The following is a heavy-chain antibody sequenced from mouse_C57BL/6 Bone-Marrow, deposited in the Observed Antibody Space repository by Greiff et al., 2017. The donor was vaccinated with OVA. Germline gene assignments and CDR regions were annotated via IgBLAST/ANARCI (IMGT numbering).Heavy chain of an antibody. CDR1: GFSFNTYA. V-gene: IGHV10-1*01. D-gene: IGHD2-14*01. CDR3: VSAYYRGRDY. CDR2: IRRKSNNYAK. Sequence: EVQLVESGGGLVQPKGSLKLSCAASGFSFNTYAMNWVRQAPGTGLEWVARIRRKSNNYAKYYADSVKDRFTISRDDSERLFYLQMNNLKTEDTAMYYCVSAYYRGRDYWGQGTSLTVSS. J-gene: IGHJ4*01.